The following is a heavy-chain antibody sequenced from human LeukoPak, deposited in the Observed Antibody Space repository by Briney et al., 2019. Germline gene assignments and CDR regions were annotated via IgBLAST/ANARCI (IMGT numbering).Heavy chain of an antibody. CDR1: GGTFSSYA. J-gene: IGHJ6*03. CDR2: IIPIFGTA. Sequence: ASVKVSCKASGGTFSSYAISWVRQAPGQGLEWMGGIIPIFGTANYAQKFQGRVTITTDESTSTAYMELSSLRSEDTAVYYCARSGIGAAGPQVGYYYYHMDVWGKGTTVTVSS. V-gene: IGHV1-69*05. D-gene: IGHD6-13*01. CDR3: ARSGIGAAGPQVGYYYYHMDV.